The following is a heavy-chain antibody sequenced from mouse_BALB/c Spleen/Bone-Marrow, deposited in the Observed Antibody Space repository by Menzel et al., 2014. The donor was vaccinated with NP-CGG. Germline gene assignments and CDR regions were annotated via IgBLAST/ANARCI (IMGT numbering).Heavy chain of an antibody. CDR3: ARPPGEVNY. CDR2: IYPANGNT. Sequence: EVQGVESGAELVKPGASVKLSCTASGFNIIYAYIHWVKRRPEQGLEWIGRIYPANGNTNYDPKSQGKATITADTSSNTAYLHLNSLTSEDTAVYYCARPPGEVNYWGQGTLVTVSA. J-gene: IGHJ3*01. D-gene: IGHD1-3*01. V-gene: IGHV14-3*02. CDR1: GFNIIYAY.